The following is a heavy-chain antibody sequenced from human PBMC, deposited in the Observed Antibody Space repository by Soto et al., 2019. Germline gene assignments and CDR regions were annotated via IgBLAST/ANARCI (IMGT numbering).Heavy chain of an antibody. CDR1: GFTFTSYA. CDR2: ISYDGINE. J-gene: IGHJ4*02. D-gene: IGHD3-16*02. Sequence: LRLSCEASGFTFTSYAMHWVRQAPGKGLEWVAVISYDGINEYYADSVKGRFTISRDNSKNTLFLQMSSLRVEDTAVYYCARDRLRLGELSLIGYFDYWGQGTLVTVSS. V-gene: IGHV3-30*15. CDR3: ARDRLRLGELSLIGYFDY.